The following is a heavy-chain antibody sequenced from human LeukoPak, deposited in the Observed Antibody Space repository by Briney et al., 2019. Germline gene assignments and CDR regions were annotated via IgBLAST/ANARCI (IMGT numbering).Heavy chain of an antibody. J-gene: IGHJ4*02. CDR1: GFPFSNYA. Sequence: GGSLTLSCAASGFPFSNYAMRWVRQARGRGLEWVSAISGSGDSTYYVDSVKGRFTISRESSMETLYLQMNSLRAEDTATYFCAKRLSFGVAIGDFDYWGQGTLVTVSS. CDR2: ISGSGDST. CDR3: AKRLSFGVAIGDFDY. D-gene: IGHD3-3*01. V-gene: IGHV3-23*01.